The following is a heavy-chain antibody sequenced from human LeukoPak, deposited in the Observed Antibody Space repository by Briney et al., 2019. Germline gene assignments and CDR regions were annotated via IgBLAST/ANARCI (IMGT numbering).Heavy chain of an antibody. J-gene: IGHJ6*02. CDR2: ISYDGSNK. V-gene: IGHV3-30*18. CDR1: GFTFSSYG. CDR3: AKAPDYGDYYYYYGMDV. D-gene: IGHD4-17*01. Sequence: GRSLRLSCAASGFTFSSYGMHWVRQAPGKGLEWVAVISYDGSNKYYADSVKGRFTISRDNSKNTLYPQMNSLRAEDTAVYYCAKAPDYGDYYYYYGMDVWGQGTTVTVSS.